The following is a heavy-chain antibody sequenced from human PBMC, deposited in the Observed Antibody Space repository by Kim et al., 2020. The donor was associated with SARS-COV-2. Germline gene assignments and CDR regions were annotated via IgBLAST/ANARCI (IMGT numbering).Heavy chain of an antibody. CDR3: ARGSYDFWSGYSDY. V-gene: IGHV4-34*01. Sequence: NPSLKSRVTISVDTSKNQFSLKLSSVTAADTAVYYCARGSYDFWSGYSDYWGQGTLVTVSS. J-gene: IGHJ4*02. D-gene: IGHD3-3*01.